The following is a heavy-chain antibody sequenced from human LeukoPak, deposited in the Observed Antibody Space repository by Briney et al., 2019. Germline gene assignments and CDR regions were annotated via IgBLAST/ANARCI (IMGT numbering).Heavy chain of an antibody. CDR2: ISAYNGNT. Sequence: ASVKVSRKASGYTFTSYGISWVRQAPGQGLEWMGWISAYNGNTNYAQKLQGRVTMTTDTSTSTAYMELRSLRSDDTAVYYCARGPLLWFGELLEKSDAFDIWGQGTMVTVSS. CDR1: GYTFTSYG. D-gene: IGHD3-10*01. CDR3: ARGPLLWFGELLEKSDAFDI. V-gene: IGHV1-18*01. J-gene: IGHJ3*02.